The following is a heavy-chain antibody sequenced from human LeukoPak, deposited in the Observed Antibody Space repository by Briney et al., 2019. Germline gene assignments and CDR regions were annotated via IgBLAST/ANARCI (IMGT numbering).Heavy chain of an antibody. Sequence: GGSLRLSCAASGFTFNSYAMSRVRQAPGKGLEWVSAISGSGGGTYYADSVKGRFTISRDNSKNTLYLQMNSLRAEDTAVYYCAKYRHWNGGYDYWGQGTLVTVSP. J-gene: IGHJ4*02. D-gene: IGHD1-1*01. CDR2: ISGSGGGT. CDR1: GFTFNSYA. CDR3: AKYRHWNGGYDY. V-gene: IGHV3-23*01.